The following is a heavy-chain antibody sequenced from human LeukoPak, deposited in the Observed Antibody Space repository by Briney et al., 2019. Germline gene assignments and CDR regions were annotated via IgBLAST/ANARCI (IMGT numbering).Heavy chain of an antibody. CDR1: GGSLNDYF. CDR2: INHVGGT. J-gene: IGHJ3*02. Sequence: SETLSLTCGVHGGSLNDYFWTWIRQPPGKGLEWIGEINHVGGTNYSPSLRSRVTLSIDTSKNQFSLKLTSVTAADTALYYCARERVGGNRRDDSSIWAQGTMVTVSS. CDR3: ARERVGGNRRDDSSI. V-gene: IGHV4-34*01. D-gene: IGHD1/OR15-1a*01.